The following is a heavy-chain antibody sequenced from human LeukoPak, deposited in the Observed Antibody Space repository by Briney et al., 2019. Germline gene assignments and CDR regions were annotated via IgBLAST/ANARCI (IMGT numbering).Heavy chain of an antibody. J-gene: IGHJ4*02. CDR2: ISYDGSNK. Sequence: PGRSLRLSCAASGFTFSSYAMHGVRQAPGKGLEWVAVISYDGSNKYYADSVKGRFTISRDNSKNTLYLQMNSLRAEDTAVYYCASDGDYDYYWGQGTLVTVSS. CDR1: GFTFSSYA. D-gene: IGHD4-17*01. V-gene: IGHV3-30*04. CDR3: ASDGDYDYY.